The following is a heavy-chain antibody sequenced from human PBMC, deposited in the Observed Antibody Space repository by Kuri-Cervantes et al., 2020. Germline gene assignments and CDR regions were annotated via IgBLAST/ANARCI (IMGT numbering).Heavy chain of an antibody. D-gene: IGHD3-22*01. Sequence: GESLKISCAASGFTFSSYAMSWVRQAPGKGLEWVSTISGSGSSTYYADSVKGRFTISRDNSKNTLFLQMNSLRAEDTAVYYCAKHNPHFYDSSGYYSYFQHWGQGTLVTVSS. V-gene: IGHV3-23*01. CDR1: GFTFSSYA. CDR2: ISGSGSST. J-gene: IGHJ1*01. CDR3: AKHNPHFYDSSGYYSYFQH.